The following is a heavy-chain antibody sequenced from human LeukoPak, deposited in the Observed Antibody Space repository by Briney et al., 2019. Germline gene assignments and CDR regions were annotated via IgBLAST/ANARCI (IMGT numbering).Heavy chain of an antibody. CDR3: ASVVAGTYYYYYMDV. V-gene: IGHV1-69*05. CDR1: GGTFSRYA. J-gene: IGHJ6*03. D-gene: IGHD6-19*01. CDR2: IIPFHGTP. Sequence: SVKVSCKGSGGTFSRYAISWVRQAPGQGLEWMGGIIPFHGTPNCAQKFQGRVTITTDESTSTAYMELSSLRSEDTAVYYCASVVAGTYYYYYMDVWGKGTTVTVSS.